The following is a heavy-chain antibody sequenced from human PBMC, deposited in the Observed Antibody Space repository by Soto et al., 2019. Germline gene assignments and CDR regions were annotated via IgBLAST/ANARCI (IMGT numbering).Heavy chain of an antibody. V-gene: IGHV3-33*01. D-gene: IGHD2-2*02. Sequence: GESLKISCVTSGFTFSGFVMHWVRQAPGKGLEWVAVIWYDGSDKYYADSVKGRFTISRDDSKNTLYLEMNSLRAEDTAVYYCVRGSSCTTTTCYNLAWFAPWGQGTLVTVSS. CDR1: GFTFSGFV. J-gene: IGHJ5*02. CDR3: VRGSSCTTTTCYNLAWFAP. CDR2: IWYDGSDK.